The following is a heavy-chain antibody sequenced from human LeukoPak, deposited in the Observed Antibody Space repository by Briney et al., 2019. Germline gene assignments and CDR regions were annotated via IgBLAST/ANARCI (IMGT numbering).Heavy chain of an antibody. D-gene: IGHD2-8*01. CDR1: GFTFSSYA. CDR3: AREVNGAYYFDY. V-gene: IGHV3-33*01. J-gene: IGHJ4*02. Sequence: GGSLRLPCAASGFTFSSYAMDWVRQAPGKGLEWVAVIWSDGSNKYYADSVEGRFTISRDNSKNTLHLQMDSLRAEDTAVYYCAREVNGAYYFDYWGQGTLVTVSS. CDR2: IWSDGSNK.